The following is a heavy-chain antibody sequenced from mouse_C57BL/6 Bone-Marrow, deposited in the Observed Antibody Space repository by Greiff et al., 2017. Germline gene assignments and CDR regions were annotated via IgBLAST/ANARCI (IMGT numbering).Heavy chain of an antibody. V-gene: IGHV1-80*01. D-gene: IGHD4-1*01. J-gene: IGHJ4*01. CDR1: GYAFSSYW. CDR3: ARGRELAYAMDY. CDR2: IYPGDGDT. Sequence: VQLQQSGAELVKPGASVKISCKASGYAFSSYWMNWVKQRPGKGLEWIGQIYPGDGDTNYNGKFKGKATLTSDKSSSTAYMQLSSLTSEDSAVYFCARGRELAYAMDYWGQGTSVTVSS.